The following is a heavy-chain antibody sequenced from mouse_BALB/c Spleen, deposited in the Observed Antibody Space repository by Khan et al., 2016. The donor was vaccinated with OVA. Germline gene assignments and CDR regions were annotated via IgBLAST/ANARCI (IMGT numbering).Heavy chain of an antibody. CDR1: GYSITSDYA. CDR3: ARDGPRYYYAMDY. J-gene: IGHJ4*01. D-gene: IGHD2-3*01. CDR2: ISYSGST. V-gene: IGHV3-2*02. Sequence: EVQLQESGPGLVKPSQSLSLTCIVTGYSITSDYAWNLIRQFPGNKLELMGYISYSGSTNYKPSLKSRISITRDTSKNQFFMQLNSVTTEDTATYYCARDGPRYYYAMDYWGQGTSVTVSS.